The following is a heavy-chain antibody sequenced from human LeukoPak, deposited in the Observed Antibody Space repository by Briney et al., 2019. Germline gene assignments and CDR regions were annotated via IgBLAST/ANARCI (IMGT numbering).Heavy chain of an antibody. CDR1: GYSISSGYY. CDR3: ARAFTYYYGSGSPSPPWYFDL. V-gene: IGHV4-38-2*02. J-gene: IGHJ2*01. CDR2: IYHSGST. D-gene: IGHD3-10*01. Sequence: SETLSLTCTVSGYSISSGYYWGWIRQPPGKGLEWIGSIYHSGSTYYNPSLKSRVTISVDTSKNQFSLKLSSVTAADTAVYYCARAFTYYYGSGSPSPPWYFDLWGRGTLVTVSS.